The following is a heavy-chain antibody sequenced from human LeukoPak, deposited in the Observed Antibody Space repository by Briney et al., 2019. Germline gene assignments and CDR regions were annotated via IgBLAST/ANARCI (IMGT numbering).Heavy chain of an antibody. CDR2: IYTSGST. J-gene: IGHJ6*03. CDR1: GDSISGFY. D-gene: IGHD5-24*01. CDR3: ARGVRDGYNSREDFFRYFTKKKYYMDV. Sequence: PSETLSLTCTVSGDSISGFYWSWIRQAAGKGLEWIGHIYTSGSTNYNPSLKSRVTMSVDMSKNQFSLKLSSVTAADTADCARGVRDGYNSREDFFRYFTKKKYYMDVWGKGTTVTVSS. V-gene: IGHV4-4*07.